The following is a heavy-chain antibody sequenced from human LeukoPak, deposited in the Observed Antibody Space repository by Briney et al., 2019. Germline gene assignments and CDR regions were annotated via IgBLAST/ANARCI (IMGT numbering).Heavy chain of an antibody. V-gene: IGHV3-21*01. Sequence: GGSLRLSCAASGFTFSSYSMNWVRQAPGKGLEWVSSISSSSSYIYYADSVRGRFTISRDNAKNSLYLQMNSLRAEDTAVYYCATSGSRPFDYWGQGTLVTVSS. CDR1: GFTFSSYS. CDR2: ISSSSSYI. CDR3: ATSGSRPFDY. D-gene: IGHD1-26*01. J-gene: IGHJ4*02.